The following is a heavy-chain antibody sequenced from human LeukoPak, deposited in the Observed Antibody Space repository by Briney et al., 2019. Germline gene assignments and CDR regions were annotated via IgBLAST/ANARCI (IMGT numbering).Heavy chain of an antibody. V-gene: IGHV1-18*01. CDR2: ISPYNGNT. D-gene: IGHD6-13*01. Sequence: GASVKVFCKASGYTFTSTGINWVRQAPGQGLEWMAWISPYNGNTKYARKFQGRVTVTTDTSTTTAYMDLRSLRSDDTAVYYCTRDYLTAAGSDAFDIWGQGTMVTVSS. CDR1: GYTFTSTG. CDR3: TRDYLTAAGSDAFDI. J-gene: IGHJ3*02.